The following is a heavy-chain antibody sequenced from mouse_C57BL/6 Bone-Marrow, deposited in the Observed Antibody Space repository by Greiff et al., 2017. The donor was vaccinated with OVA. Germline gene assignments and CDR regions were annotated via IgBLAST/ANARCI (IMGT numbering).Heavy chain of an antibody. Sequence: EVKLMESGAELVKPGASVKLSCTASGFNIKDYYMHWVKQRTEQGLEWIGRIDPEDGETKYAPKFQGKATITADTSSNTAYLQLSSLTSEDTAVYYCVLGCGNSFDYWGQGTTLTVSS. CDR2: IDPEDGET. CDR3: VLGCGNSFDY. V-gene: IGHV14-2*01. CDR1: GFNIKDYY. D-gene: IGHD3-3*01. J-gene: IGHJ2*01.